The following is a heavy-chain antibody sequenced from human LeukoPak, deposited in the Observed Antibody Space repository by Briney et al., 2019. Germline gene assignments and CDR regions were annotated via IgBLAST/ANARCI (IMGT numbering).Heavy chain of an antibody. Sequence: ASVKVSCKASGGTFSSYAISWVRQAPGQGLAWMGRIIPNSGGTNYAQKFQGRVTMTRDTSISTAYIELSRLRSDDTAVYYCARWVAAGTVGFDYWGQGTLVTVSS. CDR2: IIPNSGGT. D-gene: IGHD6-13*01. CDR3: ARWVAAGTVGFDY. V-gene: IGHV1-2*02. CDR1: GGTFSSYA. J-gene: IGHJ4*02.